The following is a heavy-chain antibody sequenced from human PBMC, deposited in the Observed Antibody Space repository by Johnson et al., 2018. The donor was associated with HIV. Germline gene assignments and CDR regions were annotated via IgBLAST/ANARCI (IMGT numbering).Heavy chain of an antibody. Sequence: VQLVESGGGLIQPGGSLRLSCAASGFNFDDYTMHWVRQVPGKGLEWVSLISWDGDKTYYADSVRGRFIISRDNSKNSLFLQLNNLRIEDTALYYCALPYTGGVHAFDSWGQGTMVTVSS. D-gene: IGHD3-16*01. CDR3: ALPYTGGVHAFDS. CDR1: GFNFDDYT. V-gene: IGHV3-43*01. J-gene: IGHJ3*02. CDR2: ISWDGDKT.